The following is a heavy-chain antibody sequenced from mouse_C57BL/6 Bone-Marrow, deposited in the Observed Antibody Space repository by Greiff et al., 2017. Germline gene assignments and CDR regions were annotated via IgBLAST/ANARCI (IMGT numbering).Heavy chain of an antibody. J-gene: IGHJ4*01. CDR3: AGGYYGSSSYYYAMDY. Sequence: QVQLKESGAELVRPGTSVKVSCKASGYAFTNYLIAWVKQRPGQGLEWIGVINPGSGGTNYNEKFKGKATLTADKSSSTAYMQLSSLTSEDSAVYFCAGGYYGSSSYYYAMDYWGQGTSVTVSS. CDR2: INPGSGGT. V-gene: IGHV1-54*01. D-gene: IGHD1-1*01. CDR1: GYAFTNYL.